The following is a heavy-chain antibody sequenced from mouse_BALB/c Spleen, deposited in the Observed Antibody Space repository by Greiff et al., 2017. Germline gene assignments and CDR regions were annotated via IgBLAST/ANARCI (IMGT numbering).Heavy chain of an antibody. CDR2: IRLKSNNYAT. J-gene: IGHJ4*01. V-gene: IGHV6-6*02. Sequence: DVQLQESGGGLVQPGGSMKLSCVASGFTFSNYWMNWVRQSPEKGLEWVAEIRLKSNNYATHYAESVKGRFTISRADAKSSVYLQMNNLRAEATGIYYCTPHYYGSSYDAMDYWGQGTSVTVSS. D-gene: IGHD1-1*01. CDR3: TPHYYGSSYDAMDY. CDR1: GFTFSNYW.